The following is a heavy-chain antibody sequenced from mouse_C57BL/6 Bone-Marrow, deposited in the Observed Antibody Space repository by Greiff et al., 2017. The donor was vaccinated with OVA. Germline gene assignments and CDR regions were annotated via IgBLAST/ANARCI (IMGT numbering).Heavy chain of an antibody. Sequence: QVTLKVSGPGILQPSQTLSLTCSFSGFSLSTFGMGVGWIRQPSGKGLEWLAHIWWDDDKYYNPALKSRLTISKDTSKNQVFLKIANVDTADTATYYCARIYYDYADVLWYFDVWGTGTTVTVSS. CDR1: GFSLSTFGMG. D-gene: IGHD2-4*01. J-gene: IGHJ1*03. V-gene: IGHV8-8*01. CDR3: ARIYYDYADVLWYFDV. CDR2: IWWDDDK.